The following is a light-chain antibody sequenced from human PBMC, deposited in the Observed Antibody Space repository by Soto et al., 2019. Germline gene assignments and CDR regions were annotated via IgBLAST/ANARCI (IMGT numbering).Light chain of an antibody. CDR1: QSVSSSY. Sequence: EIVLTQSPGTLSLSPGERATLSCRASQSVSSSYLAWYQQKPGQAPRLLIYGASSRATGIPDRFSGSGSGTDFTLTISRLEPEDFAVYYCQQYGSSPVRTFGQGTNVEIK. V-gene: IGKV3-20*01. CDR3: QQYGSSPVRT. J-gene: IGKJ1*01. CDR2: GAS.